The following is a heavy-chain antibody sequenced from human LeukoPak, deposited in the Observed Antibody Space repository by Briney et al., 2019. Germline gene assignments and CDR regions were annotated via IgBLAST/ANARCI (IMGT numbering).Heavy chain of an antibody. CDR3: ARRDYSGSYFDY. D-gene: IGHD1-26*01. CDR2: INHRGST. J-gene: IGHJ4*02. CDR1: SESFSGYF. Sequence: PSETLSLTCGVYSESFSGYFWTYIRQPPGGGLEWIGDINHRGSTNYNPSLKSRVTMSVDTSKNQFSLKLSSVTAADTAVYYCARRDYSGSYFDYWGQGTLVTVSS. V-gene: IGHV4-34*01.